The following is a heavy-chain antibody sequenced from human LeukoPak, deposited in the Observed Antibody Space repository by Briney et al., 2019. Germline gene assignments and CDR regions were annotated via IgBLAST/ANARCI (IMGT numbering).Heavy chain of an antibody. D-gene: IGHD4-17*01. CDR2: IYYSGST. J-gene: IGHJ4*02. CDR1: GGSISSGGYY. CDR3: ASTGDVRPYFDY. V-gene: IGHV4-31*03. Sequence: SETLSLTCTVSGGSISSGGYYWSRIRQHPGKGLEWIGYIYYSGSTYYNPSLKSRVTISVDTSKNQFSLKLSSVTAADTAVCYCASTGDVRPYFDYWGQGTLVTVSS.